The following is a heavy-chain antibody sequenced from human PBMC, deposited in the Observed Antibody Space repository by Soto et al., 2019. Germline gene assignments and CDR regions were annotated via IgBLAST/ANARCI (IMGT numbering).Heavy chain of an antibody. V-gene: IGHV4-59*12. D-gene: IGHD2-21*01. CDR3: VRESRILGDSTDY. Sequence: PSETLSLTCTVSGGSISSYYWSWIRQPPGKGLEWIGYIECSGSTNYNPSLRSRVVMSVETSKNQFSLQLSSVTAADTAVYYCVRESRILGDSTDYRGQGILVTVSS. CDR2: IECSGST. CDR1: GGSISSYY. J-gene: IGHJ4*02.